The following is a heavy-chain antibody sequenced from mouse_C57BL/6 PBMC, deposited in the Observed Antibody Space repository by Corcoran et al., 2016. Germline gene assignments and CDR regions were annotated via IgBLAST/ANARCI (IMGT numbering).Heavy chain of an antibody. CDR3: AKFGGYYSYYFDY. V-gene: IGHV9-3*01. Sequence: QIQLVQSGPELKKPGETVKISCKASGYTFTTYGMSWVKQAPGKGLQWMGWINTYSGVPTYADDFKGRFAFSLETSASTAYLQINNLKNEDTATYFCAKFGGYYSYYFDYWGQGTTLTVSS. D-gene: IGHD2-3*01. J-gene: IGHJ2*01. CDR1: GYTFTTYG. CDR2: INTYSGVP.